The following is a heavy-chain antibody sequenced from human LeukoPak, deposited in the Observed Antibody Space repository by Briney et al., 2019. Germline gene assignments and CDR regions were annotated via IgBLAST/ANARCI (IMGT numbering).Heavy chain of an antibody. Sequence: SETLSLTCAVYGGSFSGYYWSWIRQPPGKGLEWIGEINHSGSTNYNPSLKSRVTISVDTSKNQFSLKLSSVTAADTAVYYCARLSSKYSPTVTGYMDVWGKGTTVTVSS. CDR1: GGSFSGYY. D-gene: IGHD6-6*01. J-gene: IGHJ6*03. CDR3: ARLSSKYSPTVTGYMDV. V-gene: IGHV4-34*01. CDR2: INHSGST.